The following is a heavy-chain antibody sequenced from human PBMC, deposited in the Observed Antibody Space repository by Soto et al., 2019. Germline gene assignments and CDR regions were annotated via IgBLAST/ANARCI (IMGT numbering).Heavy chain of an antibody. Sequence: GGSLRLSCAASGFSSRSSWMSWVRQAAGKGLEWVANIKQDASEKCYVESVRGRFFIYRENAASLVHLQMYILKVDDTGIYYCASNWNNSGFDTWGPGALVTVSS. CDR1: GFSSRSSW. V-gene: IGHV3-7*01. CDR3: ASNWNNSGFDT. CDR2: IKQDASEK. D-gene: IGHD6-25*01. J-gene: IGHJ4*02.